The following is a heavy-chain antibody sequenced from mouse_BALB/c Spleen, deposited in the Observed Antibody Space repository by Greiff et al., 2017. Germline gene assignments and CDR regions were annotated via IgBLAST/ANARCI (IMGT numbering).Heavy chain of an antibody. D-gene: IGHD2-4*01. Sequence: VQLKESGPGLVKPSQSLSLTCTVTGYSITSDYAWNWIRQFPGNKLEWMGYISYSGSTSYNPSLKSRISITRDTSKNQFFLQLNSVTTEDTATYYCARSDYDYGDWYFDVWGAGTTVTVSS. CDR1: GYSITSDYA. CDR3: ARSDYDYGDWYFDV. CDR2: ISYSGST. J-gene: IGHJ1*01. V-gene: IGHV3-2*02.